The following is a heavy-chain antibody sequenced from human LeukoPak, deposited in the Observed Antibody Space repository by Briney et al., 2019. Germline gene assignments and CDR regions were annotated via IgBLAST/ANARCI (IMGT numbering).Heavy chain of an antibody. V-gene: IGHV4-39*01. D-gene: IGHD3-3*01. Sequence: SETLSLTCTVSGGSISSSSYYWGWIRQPPGKGLEWIGSFYYSGSTYYNPSLKSRVTISVDTSKNQFSLKLSSVTAADTAVYYCARHEYDFWSGWGAFDIWGQGTMVTVSS. CDR1: GGSISSSSYY. CDR3: ARHEYDFWSGWGAFDI. CDR2: FYYSGST. J-gene: IGHJ3*02.